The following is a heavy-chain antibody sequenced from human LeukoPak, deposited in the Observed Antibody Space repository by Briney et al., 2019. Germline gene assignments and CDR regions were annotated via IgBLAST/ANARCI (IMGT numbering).Heavy chain of an antibody. V-gene: IGHV3-30*04. CDR2: ISYDGSNK. CDR3: AREELWFGVLLFPRPIDY. CDR1: GFTFSSYA. J-gene: IGHJ4*02. D-gene: IGHD3-10*01. Sequence: GGSLSLSCAASGFTFSSYAMHWVRQAPGKGLEWVAVISYDGSNKYYADSVKGRFTISRDNSKNTLYLQMNSLRAEDTAVYYCAREELWFGVLLFPRPIDYWGQGTLVTVSS.